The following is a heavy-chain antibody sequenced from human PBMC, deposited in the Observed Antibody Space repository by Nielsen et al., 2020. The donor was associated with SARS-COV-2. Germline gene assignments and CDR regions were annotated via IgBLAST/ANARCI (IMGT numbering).Heavy chain of an antibody. D-gene: IGHD3-10*01. CDR1: GLTFSNSA. CDR3: ARKGGGYYGSGERLSYYYYGMDV. Sequence: GGSLRLSCTASGLTFSNSAMIWVRQAPGKGLEWVATIGAPGGSTYYADSGKGRFTISRDNAKNSLFLQMNSLSADDTAVYYCARKGGGYYGSGERLSYYYYGMDVWGQGTTVTVSS. V-gene: IGHV3-23*01. CDR2: IGAPGGST. J-gene: IGHJ6*02.